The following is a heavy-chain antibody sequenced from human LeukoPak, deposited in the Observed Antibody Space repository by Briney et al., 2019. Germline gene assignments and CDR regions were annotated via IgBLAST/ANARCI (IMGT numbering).Heavy chain of an antibody. CDR1: GYIFTNYW. D-gene: IGHD2-2*02. Sequence: RGESLKISCKGSGYIFTNYWIGWVRQMPGKGLEWMGIIYPGDSDTRYSPSFQGQVTISADKSISTAYLQWSSLKASGTAMYFCARGGSNRYCSSTSCYTEGAYFDYWGQGTLVTVSS. J-gene: IGHJ4*02. V-gene: IGHV5-51*01. CDR2: IYPGDSDT. CDR3: ARGGSNRYCSSTSCYTEGAYFDY.